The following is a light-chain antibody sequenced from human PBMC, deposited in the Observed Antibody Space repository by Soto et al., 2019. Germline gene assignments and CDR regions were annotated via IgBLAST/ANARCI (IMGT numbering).Light chain of an antibody. V-gene: IGKV4-1*01. CDR1: QSVLYSSNNKNY. CDR2: SAS. Sequence: DIVMTQSPDSLAVSLGERATINCKSSQSVLYSSNNKNYLAWYQQKPGQPPKLLIYSASTRESGVPDRFSGRGSGTDFTLNISSLQAEDVAVYYCQQYYSTPRTFGQGTKVEIK. J-gene: IGKJ1*01. CDR3: QQYYSTPRT.